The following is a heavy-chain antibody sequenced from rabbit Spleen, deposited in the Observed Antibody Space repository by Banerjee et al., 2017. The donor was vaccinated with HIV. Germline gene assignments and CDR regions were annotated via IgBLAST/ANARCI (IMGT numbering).Heavy chain of an antibody. CDR1: GFSFSSSYW. V-gene: IGHV1S45*01. J-gene: IGHJ2*01. CDR3: ARGSYSGGDGLDL. CDR2: IFTGSGST. D-gene: IGHD4-1*01. Sequence: QEQLEESGGDLVKPEGSLTLTCTASGFSFSSSYWMSWVRQAPGKGLEWIAYIFTGSGSTYYANWAKGRFTISKPSSTTVTLQMTSLTVADTATYFCARGSYSGGDGLDLWGPGTLVTVS.